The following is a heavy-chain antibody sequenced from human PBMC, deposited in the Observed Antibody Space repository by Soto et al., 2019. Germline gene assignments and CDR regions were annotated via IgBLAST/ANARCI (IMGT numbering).Heavy chain of an antibody. Sequence: PGGSLRLSCAASGFTFSSYSMNWVRQAPGKGLEWVSSISSSSTYIYNADSVKGRFTISRDNAKNSLFLQLNSLRAEDTAVYYCARHRDYVWGSYRNHAFDVWGQGTMVTV. J-gene: IGHJ3*01. V-gene: IGHV3-21*01. CDR3: ARHRDYVWGSYRNHAFDV. CDR2: ISSSSTYI. D-gene: IGHD3-16*02. CDR1: GFTFSSYS.